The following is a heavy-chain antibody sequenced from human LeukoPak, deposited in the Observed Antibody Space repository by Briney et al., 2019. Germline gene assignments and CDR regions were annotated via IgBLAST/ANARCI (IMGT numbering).Heavy chain of an antibody. V-gene: IGHV4-59*01. Sequence: PSETLSLTCVVSGGSIGSYYWSWIRHPPGKGLEWIGYINYSGTTNYNPSLKSRVSMSVDTAKNQFSLKLSSVTAADTAVYYCARGTMMVGPWGQGTQVTVSS. CDR1: GGSIGSYY. CDR2: INYSGTT. CDR3: ARGTMMVGP. J-gene: IGHJ5*02. D-gene: IGHD3-22*01.